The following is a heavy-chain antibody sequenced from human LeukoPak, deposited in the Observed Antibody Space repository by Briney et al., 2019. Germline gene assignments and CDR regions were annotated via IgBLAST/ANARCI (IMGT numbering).Heavy chain of an antibody. CDR3: ARGGIEGATIGAFDI. CDR2: IYYSGST. D-gene: IGHD1-26*01. V-gene: IGHV4-39*07. J-gene: IGHJ3*02. Sequence: SETLSLTCTVSGDSISSSSYYWGWIRQPPGKGLEWIGSIYYSGSTYYNPSLKSRVTISVDMSKNQFSLKLSSVTAADTAVYYCARGGIEGATIGAFDIWGQGTMVTVSS. CDR1: GDSISSSSYY.